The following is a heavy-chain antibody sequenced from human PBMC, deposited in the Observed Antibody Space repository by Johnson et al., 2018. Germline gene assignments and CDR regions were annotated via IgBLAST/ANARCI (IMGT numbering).Heavy chain of an antibody. CDR3: ARDFGHGGSPFQH. D-gene: IGHD1-26*01. J-gene: IGHJ1*01. CDR2: IIPILGIV. V-gene: IGHV1-69*10. Sequence: QVQLVQSGAEVKKXGASVKVXCKASGYTFTSYYMHCVRQAPGQALEWIGRIIPILGIVKSAQKFQGRVTITADNSTSTAYMELSRLGSEDTAVYSCARDFGHGGSPFQHWGQGTLVTVSS. CDR1: GYTFTSYY.